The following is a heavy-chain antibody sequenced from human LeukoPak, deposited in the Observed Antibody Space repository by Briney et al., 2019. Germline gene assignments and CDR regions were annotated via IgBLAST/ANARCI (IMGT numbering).Heavy chain of an antibody. CDR3: ARQSSSWRGTHDYFDY. J-gene: IGHJ4*02. Sequence: GESLKISCKGSGYSFNTYWIGWVRQMPGKGLEWMGIIYPGDSDTRYSPSFQGQVTISADKSISTAYLQWSSLKASDTAMYYCARQSSSWRGTHDYFDYWGQGTLVTVSS. V-gene: IGHV5-51*01. D-gene: IGHD6-13*01. CDR2: IYPGDSDT. CDR1: GYSFNTYW.